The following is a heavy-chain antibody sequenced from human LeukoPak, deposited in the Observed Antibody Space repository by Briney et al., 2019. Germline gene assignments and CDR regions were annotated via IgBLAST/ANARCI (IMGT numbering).Heavy chain of an antibody. J-gene: IGHJ4*02. CDR2: INPNSGGT. CDR1: GYTLTELS. CDR3: ARSLDSSGYWVFGY. D-gene: IGHD3-22*01. Sequence: GASVKVSCKVSGYTLTELSMHWVRQAPGQGLEWMGWINPNSGGTNYAQKFQGRVTMTRDTSISTAYMELSRLRSDDTAVYYCARSLDSSGYWVFGYWGQGTLVTVSS. V-gene: IGHV1-2*02.